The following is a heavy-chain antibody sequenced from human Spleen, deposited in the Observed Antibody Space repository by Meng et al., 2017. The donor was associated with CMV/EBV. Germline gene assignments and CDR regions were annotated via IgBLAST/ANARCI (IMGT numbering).Heavy chain of an antibody. J-gene: IGHJ3*02. D-gene: IGHD3-3*01. Sequence: SETLSLTCTVSSGSISGYYWSWIRHPPGKGLEWIGYVYYSGSTNQNPSLKSRVTISVDTSKTQFSLKLTSVTAADTAVYFCARVNFWRGSYPRAFDIWGQGTMVTVSS. CDR1: SGSISGYY. CDR3: ARVNFWRGSYPRAFDI. V-gene: IGHV4-59*13. CDR2: VYYSGST.